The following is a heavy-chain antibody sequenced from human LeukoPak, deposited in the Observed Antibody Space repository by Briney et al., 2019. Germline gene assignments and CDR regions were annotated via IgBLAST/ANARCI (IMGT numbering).Heavy chain of an antibody. CDR1: GGSITSSSYY. J-gene: IGHJ4*02. Sequence: PSETLSLTCTVSGGSITSSSYYWGWIRQPPGKGLERIGSFYYSGSTNYNPSLKSRVTISVDTSKNQFSLKLSSVTAADTAVYYCVYYYGSGSVEYWGQGTLVTVSS. CDR3: VYYYGSGSVEY. CDR2: FYYSGST. V-gene: IGHV4-39*01. D-gene: IGHD3-10*01.